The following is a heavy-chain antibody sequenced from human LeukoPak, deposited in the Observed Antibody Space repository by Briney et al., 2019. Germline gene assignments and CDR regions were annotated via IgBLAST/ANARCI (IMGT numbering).Heavy chain of an antibody. J-gene: IGHJ4*01. CDR1: DFTYNNHG. CDR2: ISTYNGNK. D-gene: IGHD3-16*02. CDR3: ASGRRRIMMSYRTTPYYELDY. V-gene: IGHV1-18*01. Sequence: ASVNVSGKAFDFTYNNHGFSWVRQAAGRGLEWIGWISTYNGNKKYAENFQGRVTMTTDPSTYPAYMELRSVRSDDSAVYYCASGRRRIMMSYRTTPYYELDYWGQGTQVTVSS.